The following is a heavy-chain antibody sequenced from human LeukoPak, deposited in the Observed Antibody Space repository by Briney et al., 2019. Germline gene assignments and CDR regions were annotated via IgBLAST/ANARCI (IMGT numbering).Heavy chain of an antibody. Sequence: ASVRVSCKASGYTFTSYAMHWVRQAPGQRLEWMGWINAGNGNTKYSQKFQGRVTITRDTSASTAYMELSSLRSEDTAVYHCARDSGLWFGEFTDWGQGTLVTVSS. V-gene: IGHV1-3*01. CDR2: INAGNGNT. D-gene: IGHD3-10*01. CDR3: ARDSGLWFGEFTD. CDR1: GYTFTSYA. J-gene: IGHJ4*02.